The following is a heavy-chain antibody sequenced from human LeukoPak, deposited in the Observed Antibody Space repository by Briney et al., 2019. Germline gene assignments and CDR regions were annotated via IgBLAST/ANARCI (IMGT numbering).Heavy chain of an antibody. D-gene: IGHD4-17*01. CDR1: GFTFSSYA. J-gene: IGHJ4*02. CDR2: ISGSGGST. Sequence: GGSLRLSCAASGFTFSSYAMSWVRQAPGKGLEWVSAISGSGGSTYYADSVKGRFTISRDNSKYTLYLQMNSLRAEDTAVYYCAKDSIRSVTTFDYWGQGTLVTVSS. CDR3: AKDSIRSVTTFDY. V-gene: IGHV3-23*01.